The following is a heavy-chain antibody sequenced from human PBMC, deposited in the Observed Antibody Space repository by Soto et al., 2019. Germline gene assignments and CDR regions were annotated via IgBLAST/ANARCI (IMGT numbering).Heavy chain of an antibody. CDR1: GGSISSGDYY. CDR2: IYYSGST. CDR3: ARDAAPTLNYPHGMDV. V-gene: IGHV4-30-4*01. J-gene: IGHJ6*01. D-gene: IGHD1-7*01. Sequence: PSETLSLTCTVSGGSISSGDYYWSWIRQPPGKGLEWIGYIYYSGSTFYNPSLKNRVTISLDTSKIQLSLQLNSVTPEDTAVYYCARDAAPTLNYPHGMDVWGQGTAVTVSS.